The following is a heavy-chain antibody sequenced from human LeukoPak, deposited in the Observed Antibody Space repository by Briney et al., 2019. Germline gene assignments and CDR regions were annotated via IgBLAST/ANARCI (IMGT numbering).Heavy chain of an antibody. CDR3: ARDIHSVAFDI. Sequence: GGSLRLSCAASGFIFSGSWMAWVRQAPGKGLEWLANINEDGSDKNYVESLKGRFTISRDNAKSSLYLQMNSLRVEDTAVYYCARDIHSVAFDIWGQGTMVTVSS. CDR1: GFIFSGSW. V-gene: IGHV3-7*01. J-gene: IGHJ3*02. CDR2: INEDGSDK.